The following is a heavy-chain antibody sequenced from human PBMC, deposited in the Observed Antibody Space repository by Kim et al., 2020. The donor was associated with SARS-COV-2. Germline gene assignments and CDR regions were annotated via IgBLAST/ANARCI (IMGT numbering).Heavy chain of an antibody. Sequence: ASVKVSCKASGYTFTGYYMHWVRQAPGQGLEWMGWINPNSGGTNYAQKFQGWVTMTRDTSISTAYMELSRLRSDDTAVYYCARDACSSTSCYMGYAFDIWGQGTMVTVSS. D-gene: IGHD2-2*02. CDR2: INPNSGGT. CDR1: GYTFTGYY. CDR3: ARDACSSTSCYMGYAFDI. J-gene: IGHJ3*02. V-gene: IGHV1-2*04.